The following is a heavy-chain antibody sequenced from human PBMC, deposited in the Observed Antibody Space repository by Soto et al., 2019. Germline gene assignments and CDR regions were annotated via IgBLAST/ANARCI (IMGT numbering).Heavy chain of an antibody. Sequence: SETLSLTCAVSGGSISSSNWWSWVRQPPGKGLEWIGGIYHSGSTNYNPSLKSRVTISVDKSKNQFSLKLSSVTAADTAVYYCARQTGDRNYYYGMDVWGQGTTVTVSS. CDR3: ARQTGDRNYYYGMDV. J-gene: IGHJ6*02. V-gene: IGHV4-4*02. D-gene: IGHD7-27*01. CDR1: GGSISSSNW. CDR2: IYHSGST.